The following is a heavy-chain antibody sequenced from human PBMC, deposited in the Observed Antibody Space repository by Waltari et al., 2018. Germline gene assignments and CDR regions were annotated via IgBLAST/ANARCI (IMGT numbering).Heavy chain of an antibody. CDR2: SAPEDGAT. CDR1: GYTLTELS. Sequence: QVQLVQSGAEVKKPGASVKVSCKVSGYTLTELSMHWVRQAPGKGLEWMGGSAPEDGATSYAQKCQGRVTMTEDTSTDTAYMELSSLRSEDTAVYYCATAYGYDYDGMDVWGQGPTVTVSS. V-gene: IGHV1-24*01. D-gene: IGHD3-10*01. CDR3: ATAYGYDYDGMDV. J-gene: IGHJ6*02.